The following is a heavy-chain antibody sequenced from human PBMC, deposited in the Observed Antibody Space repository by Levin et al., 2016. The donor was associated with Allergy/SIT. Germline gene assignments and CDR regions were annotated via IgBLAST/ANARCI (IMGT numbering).Heavy chain of an antibody. V-gene: IGHV5-51*01. D-gene: IGHD6-6*01. J-gene: IGHJ5*02. CDR2: VYPDDSDT. CDR3: ARLKVPRLSTNNLFDP. CDR1: GYSFNTYW. Sequence: KISCKTSGYSFNTYWIAWVRQKPGAGLEWMGSVYPDDSDTRYSPSFQGQVTISVDKSISTAYLQWNSLKASDTAMYYCARLKVPRLSTNNLFDPWGQGTLVTVSP.